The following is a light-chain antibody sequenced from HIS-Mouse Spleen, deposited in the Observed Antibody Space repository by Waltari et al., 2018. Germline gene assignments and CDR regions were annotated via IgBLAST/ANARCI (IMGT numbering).Light chain of an antibody. J-gene: IGLJ2*01. CDR2: EVS. CDR1: ISDVGGYNY. V-gene: IGLV2-14*01. Sequence: QSALTQPASVSGSPGQSITISCTGPISDVGGYNYVSWYQQHPGKAPKLMIYEVSNRPSGVSNRFSGSKSGNTASLTISGLQAEDEADYYCSSYTSSSTVVFGGGTKLTVL. CDR3: SSYTSSSTVV.